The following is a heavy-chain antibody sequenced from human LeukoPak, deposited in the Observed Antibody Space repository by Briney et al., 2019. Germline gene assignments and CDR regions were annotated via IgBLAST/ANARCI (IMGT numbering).Heavy chain of an antibody. Sequence: KPSETLSLTCTVSGGSIGSSSYYWGWIRQPPGKGLERIGSIYYSGSTYYNPSLKSRVTISVDTSKNQFSLKLSSVTAADTAVYYCARPQRYSNYAGGVDYWGQGTLVTVSS. CDR1: GGSIGSSSYY. V-gene: IGHV4-39*01. J-gene: IGHJ4*02. D-gene: IGHD4-11*01. CDR3: ARPQRYSNYAGGVDY. CDR2: IYYSGST.